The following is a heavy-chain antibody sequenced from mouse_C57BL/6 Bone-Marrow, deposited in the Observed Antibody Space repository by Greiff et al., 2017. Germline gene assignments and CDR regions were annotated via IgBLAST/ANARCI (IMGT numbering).Heavy chain of an antibody. CDR2: ISSGGSYT. CDR1: GFTFSSYG. CDR3: ARHPFFYY. Sequence: EVKLVESGGDLVKPGGSLKLSCAASGFTFSSYGMSWVRQTPDKRLEWVATISSGGSYTSYPDSVKGRFTISRDNAKNTLYLQMSSLKSEDTAMYYCARHPFFYYWGQGTTLTVSS. J-gene: IGHJ2*01. V-gene: IGHV5-6*01.